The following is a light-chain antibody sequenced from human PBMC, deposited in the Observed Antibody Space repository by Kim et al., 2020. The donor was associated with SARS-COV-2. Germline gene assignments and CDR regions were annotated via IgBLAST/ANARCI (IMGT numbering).Light chain of an antibody. CDR1: QGITTY. V-gene: IGKV1-9*01. CDR3: QQLNSFPLT. Sequence: SASVGDGVTITSRASQGITTYLAWYQQKPGRAPKLLIYAASTLQSGVPSRFSGSGSGTEFTLAISSLQPEDFATYYCQQLNSFPLTFGGGTKLEI. CDR2: AAS. J-gene: IGKJ4*01.